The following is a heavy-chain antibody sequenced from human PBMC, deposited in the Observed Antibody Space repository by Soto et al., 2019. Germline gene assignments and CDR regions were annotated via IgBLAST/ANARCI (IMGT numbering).Heavy chain of an antibody. CDR3: ARHDCSSTSCYLLSNWFDP. V-gene: IGHV4-39*01. Sequence: SETLSLTCTVSGGSISSSSYYWGWIRQPPGKGLEWIGSIYYSGSTYYNPSLRSRVTISVDTSKNQSSLKLTSVTAADTAVYYCARHDCSSTSCYLLSNWFDPWGQGTLVTVSS. CDR2: IYYSGST. D-gene: IGHD2-2*01. J-gene: IGHJ5*02. CDR1: GGSISSSSYY.